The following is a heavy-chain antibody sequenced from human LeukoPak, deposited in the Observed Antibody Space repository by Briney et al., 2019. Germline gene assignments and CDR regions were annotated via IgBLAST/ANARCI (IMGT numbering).Heavy chain of an antibody. CDR3: ARDNSVRDEAWWFNP. J-gene: IGHJ5*02. CDR1: GYTFTDYY. D-gene: IGHD5-24*01. V-gene: IGHV1-2*02. Sequence: ASVKVSCKTSGYTFTDYYIHWVRQAPGQGLEWMGWINSKSGGPKYAQRFQGRVTMTRDTSISTVYMELNTLISDDTAVYYCARDNSVRDEAWWFNPWGQGTLVTVSS. CDR2: INSKSGGP.